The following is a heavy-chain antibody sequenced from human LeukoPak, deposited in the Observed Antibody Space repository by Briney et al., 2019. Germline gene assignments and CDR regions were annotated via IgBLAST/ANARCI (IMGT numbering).Heavy chain of an antibody. CDR1: GFSFSDAW. D-gene: IGHD4-11*01. Sequence: GGSLRLSCVASGFSFSDAWVSWVRQAPGKGLEWVSTISGGGGSTFYADSVKGRFTIFRVNSKNTLYLQMNSLRAEDTAIYYCAKDMSDYTNFPDVWGQGTTVTVSS. CDR2: ISGGGGST. V-gene: IGHV3-23*01. J-gene: IGHJ6*02. CDR3: AKDMSDYTNFPDV.